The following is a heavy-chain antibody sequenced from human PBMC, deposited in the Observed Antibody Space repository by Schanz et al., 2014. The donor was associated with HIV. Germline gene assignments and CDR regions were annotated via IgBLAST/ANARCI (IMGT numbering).Heavy chain of an antibody. Sequence: QVQLVESGGGVVPPGRSLRLSCVSSGFPFDGYSMHWVRQAPGKGLEWVAVISYDGSKKDHAASVKGRFTISRDNSKTALYLHMNSLRPEDTAVYFCVRPKDRGYVDAFDVWGPGTRVTVSS. CDR1: GFPFDGYS. V-gene: IGHV3-30*04. CDR3: VRPKDRGYVDAFDV. J-gene: IGHJ3*01. CDR2: ISYDGSKK. D-gene: IGHD6-25*01.